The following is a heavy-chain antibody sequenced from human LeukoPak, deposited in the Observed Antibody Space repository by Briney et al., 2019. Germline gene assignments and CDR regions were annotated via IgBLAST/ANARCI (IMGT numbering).Heavy chain of an antibody. CDR3: ATDVVILPASIAGPEGELDY. CDR1: GGTFSSYA. D-gene: IGHD2-2*01. J-gene: IGHJ4*02. Sequence: ASVKVSCKASGGTFSSYAISWVRQAPGQGLEWMGGIIPIFGTANYAQKFQGRVTITADESTSTAYMELSSLRSEDTAVYYCATDVVILPASIAGPEGELDYWGQGTLVTVSS. CDR2: IIPIFGTA. V-gene: IGHV1-69*01.